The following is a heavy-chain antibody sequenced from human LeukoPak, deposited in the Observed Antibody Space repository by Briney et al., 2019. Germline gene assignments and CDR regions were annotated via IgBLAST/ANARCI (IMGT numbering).Heavy chain of an antibody. Sequence: GGSLRLSCAASGFTFSTYTMNWVRQAPGKGLEWVSGIYGSGGASFYADSVKGRFTISRDNSQNTVFLQMDSLRDEDTALYYCAKDLRKDGIWDIDYWGQGTTVTVSS. D-gene: IGHD1-14*01. J-gene: IGHJ4*03. CDR3: AKDLRKDGIWDIDY. CDR2: IYGSGGAS. V-gene: IGHV3-23*01. CDR1: GFTFSTYT.